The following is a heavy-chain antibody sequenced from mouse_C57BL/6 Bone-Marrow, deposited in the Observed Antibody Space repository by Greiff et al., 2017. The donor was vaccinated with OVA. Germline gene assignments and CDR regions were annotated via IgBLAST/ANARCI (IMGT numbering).Heavy chain of an antibody. V-gene: IGHV5-9-1*02. CDR2: ISSGGDYI. D-gene: IGHD1-1*01. CDR1: GFTFSSYA. Sequence: EVMLVESGEGLVKPGGSLKLSCAASGFTFSSYAMSWVRQTPEKRLEWVAYISSGGDYIYYADTVKGRFTISRDNASNTLYLQMSSLKSEDTAVYYCTRLRDAMDYWGQGTSVTVSS. CDR3: TRLRDAMDY. J-gene: IGHJ4*01.